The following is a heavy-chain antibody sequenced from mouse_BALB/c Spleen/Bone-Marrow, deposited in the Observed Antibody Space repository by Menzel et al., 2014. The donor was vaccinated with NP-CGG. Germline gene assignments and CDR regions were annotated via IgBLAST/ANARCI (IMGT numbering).Heavy chain of an antibody. V-gene: IGHV1-4*01. CDR3: AREKGITFAY. CDR2: INPSSGYT. D-gene: IGHD2-4*01. J-gene: IGHJ3*01. CDR1: GYAFTSYT. Sequence: QVQLQQSGAELARPGASVKMSCKASGYAFTSYTMHWLKQRPGQGLEWIGYINPSSGYTNYNQKFKDKATLTADKSSSTAYMQLSSLTSEDSAVYYCAREKGITFAYWGQGTLVTVSA.